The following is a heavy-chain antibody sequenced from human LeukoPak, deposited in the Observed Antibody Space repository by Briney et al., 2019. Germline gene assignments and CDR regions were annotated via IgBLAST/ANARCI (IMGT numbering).Heavy chain of an antibody. CDR3: ARGETIFGVVIPNY. Sequence: APVKVSCKASGYTFTSYAMNWVRQAPGQGLEWMGWINTNTGNPTYAQGFTGRFVFSLDTSVSTAYLQISSLKAEDTAVYYCARGETIFGVVIPNYWGQGTLVTVSS. V-gene: IGHV7-4-1*02. CDR1: GYTFTSYA. CDR2: INTNTGNP. J-gene: IGHJ4*02. D-gene: IGHD3-3*01.